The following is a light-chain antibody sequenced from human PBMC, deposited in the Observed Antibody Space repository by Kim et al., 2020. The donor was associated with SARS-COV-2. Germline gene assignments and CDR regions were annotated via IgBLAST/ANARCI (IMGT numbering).Light chain of an antibody. CDR3: QSYNRSNVV. CDR1: SGSIDDNY. V-gene: IGLV6-57*04. CDR2: EDD. Sequence: NFMLTQPHSVSESPGKTVTISCTRSSGSIDDNYVQWYQQRPGGVPTTVIYEDDQSPSGVSDRFSGSIDNSSNSASLTISGLKTEDEADYYCQSYNRSNVVFGGGTQLTVL. J-gene: IGLJ2*01.